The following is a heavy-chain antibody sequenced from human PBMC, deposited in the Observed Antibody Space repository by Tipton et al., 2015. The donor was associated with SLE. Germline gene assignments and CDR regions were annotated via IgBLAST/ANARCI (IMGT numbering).Heavy chain of an antibody. CDR3: ARVPPGGNTDAFDI. V-gene: IGHV4-39*07. D-gene: IGHD4-23*01. J-gene: IGHJ3*02. Sequence: TLSLTCAVSGDSISSSYYWGWIRQPPGKGLEWIGNIYYSGSTYYNPSLKSRVTISEDTSKNQFSLKLSSVTAADTAVYYCARVPPGGNTDAFDIWGQGTMVTVSS. CDR1: GDSISSSYY. CDR2: IYYSGST.